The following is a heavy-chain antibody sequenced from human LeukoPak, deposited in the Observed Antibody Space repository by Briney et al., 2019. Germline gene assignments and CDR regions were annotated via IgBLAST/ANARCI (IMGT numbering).Heavy chain of an antibody. CDR2: INHSGST. V-gene: IGHV4-34*01. CDR1: GGSFSGYY. D-gene: IGHD6-13*01. J-gene: IGHJ4*02. CDR3: ARGTLAAAGSRPFDY. Sequence: SETLSLTCAVYGGSFSGYYWSWIRQPPGKGLEWIGEINHSGSTNYNPSLKSRVTISVDTSKNQFSLKLSSVTAADTAVYYCARGTLAAAGSRPFDYWGQGTLVTVSS.